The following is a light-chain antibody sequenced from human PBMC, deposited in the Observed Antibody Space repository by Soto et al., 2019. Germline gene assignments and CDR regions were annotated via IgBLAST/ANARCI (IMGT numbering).Light chain of an antibody. CDR2: AAS. V-gene: IGKV1-16*02. Sequence: DIQMTQSPSSLSASVGDRVTITCRANQSISNDLAWFQQKQAKAPKSLTYAASSLQSGVPSKFSGSGSGTDFTRTISSLQPEDFATYYCQQYYSYPWTFGQGAKVEIK. CDR1: QSISND. CDR3: QQYYSYPWT. J-gene: IGKJ1*01.